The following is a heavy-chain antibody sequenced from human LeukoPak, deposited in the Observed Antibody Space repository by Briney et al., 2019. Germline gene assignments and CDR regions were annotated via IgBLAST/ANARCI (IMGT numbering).Heavy chain of an antibody. Sequence: GGSLRLSCAASGFTFDDYGMSWVRQAPGKGLEWVSGINWNGGSTGYADSVKGRFTISRDNAKNSLYLQMNSLRAEDTALYYCARLAGYYDSSGYPHDAFDIWGQGTMVTVSS. J-gene: IGHJ3*02. CDR1: GFTFDDYG. CDR3: ARLAGYYDSSGYPHDAFDI. D-gene: IGHD3-22*01. CDR2: INWNGGST. V-gene: IGHV3-20*04.